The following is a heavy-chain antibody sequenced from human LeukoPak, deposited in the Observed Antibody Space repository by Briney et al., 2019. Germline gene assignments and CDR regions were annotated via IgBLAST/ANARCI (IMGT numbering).Heavy chain of an antibody. Sequence: GGSLRLSXAASGFTFSSYSMNWVRQAPGKGLEWVSSISSSSSYIYYADSVKGRFTTSRDNAKNSLYLQMNSLRAEDTAVYYCARDTYDFWSGSHMDVWGKGTTVTVSS. CDR1: GFTFSSYS. J-gene: IGHJ6*03. V-gene: IGHV3-21*01. CDR2: ISSSSSYI. D-gene: IGHD3-3*01. CDR3: ARDTYDFWSGSHMDV.